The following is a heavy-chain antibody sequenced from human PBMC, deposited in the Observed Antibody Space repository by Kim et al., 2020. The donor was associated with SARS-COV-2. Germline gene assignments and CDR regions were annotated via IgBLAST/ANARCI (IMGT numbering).Heavy chain of an antibody. CDR2: INHSGST. J-gene: IGHJ5*02. D-gene: IGHD6-13*01. Sequence: SETLSLTCAVYGGSFSGYYWSWIRQPPGKGLEWIGEINHSGSTNYNPSLKSRVTISVDTSKNQFSLKLSSVTAADTAVYYCARGRLPIAAAGWSEFDPWGQGTLVTVSS. CDR1: GGSFSGYY. V-gene: IGHV4-34*01. CDR3: ARGRLPIAAAGWSEFDP.